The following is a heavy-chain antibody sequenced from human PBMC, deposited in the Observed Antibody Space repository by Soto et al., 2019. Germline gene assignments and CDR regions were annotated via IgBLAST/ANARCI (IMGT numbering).Heavy chain of an antibody. D-gene: IGHD3-10*01. CDR2: VSGSGRST. CDR3: AKDRRGVMDV. V-gene: IGHV3-23*01. Sequence: EEQLLESGGDLVQPGGTLRLSCAASGFIFSDYDMSWVRQAPGKGLEWVSAVSGSGRSTYYADSVKGRFTISRDNSSNTLYLQMTSLRVEDTAVYYCAKDRRGVMDVWGQGTTVTVAS. CDR1: GFIFSDYD. J-gene: IGHJ6*02.